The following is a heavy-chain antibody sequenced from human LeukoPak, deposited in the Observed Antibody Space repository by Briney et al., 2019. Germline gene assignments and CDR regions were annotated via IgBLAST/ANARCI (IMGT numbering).Heavy chain of an antibody. CDR1: GFTFSSYS. D-gene: IGHD1-26*01. CDR2: ISSSSSYI. Sequence: GGSLRLSCAASGFTFSSYSMNWVRQAPGKGLEWVSSISSSSSYIYYADSVKGRFTISRDNAKNSLYLQMNSLRAEDTAVYYCVGSGSYLYALWPFDIWGQGTMVTVSS. CDR3: VGSGSYLYALWPFDI. J-gene: IGHJ3*02. V-gene: IGHV3-21*01.